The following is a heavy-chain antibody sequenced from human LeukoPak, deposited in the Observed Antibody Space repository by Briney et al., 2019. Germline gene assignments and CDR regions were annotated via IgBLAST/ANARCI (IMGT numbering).Heavy chain of an antibody. CDR1: GGSISSSSYY. D-gene: IGHD1-1*01. V-gene: IGHV4-39*07. CDR2: IYYSGST. Sequence: SETLSLTCTVSGGSISSSSYYWGWLRQPPGKGREWLGSIYYSGSTYYNPSLKSRVTISVDTSKNQFSLKLGSVTAADTAVYYCAGAQLERGGYFDYWGQGTLVTVS. J-gene: IGHJ4*02. CDR3: AGAQLERGGYFDY.